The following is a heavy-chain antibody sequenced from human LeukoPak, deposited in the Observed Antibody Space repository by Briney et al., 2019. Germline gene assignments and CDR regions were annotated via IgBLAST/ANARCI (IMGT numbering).Heavy chain of an antibody. J-gene: IGHJ4*02. CDR3: AKVRDSSGSDY. Sequence: GGSLRLSCAAPGFTFSSYAMTWVRQAPGKGLEWVSSISGSGTSTYYTDSVRGRFTISRDNSENTLYLQMNSLRAEDTAVYYCAKVRDSSGSDYWGQGTLVTVSS. V-gene: IGHV3-23*01. CDR1: GFTFSSYA. D-gene: IGHD6-19*01. CDR2: ISGSGTST.